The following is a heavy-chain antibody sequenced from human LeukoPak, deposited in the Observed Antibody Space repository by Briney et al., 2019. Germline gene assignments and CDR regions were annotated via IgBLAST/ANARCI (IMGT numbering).Heavy chain of an antibody. Sequence: ASVKLSCKASGYTFTSYGINWVRRAPGQGLERMGWISGYNGDAIYAQKLQGRVTLTTDTPTTTAYMELRSLKFDDTAVYYCARDDRSVDTAMSFQRWGQGTLVTVSS. CDR1: GYTFTSYG. V-gene: IGHV1-18*01. CDR2: ISGYNGDA. CDR3: ARDDRSVDTAMSFQR. J-gene: IGHJ1*01. D-gene: IGHD5-18*01.